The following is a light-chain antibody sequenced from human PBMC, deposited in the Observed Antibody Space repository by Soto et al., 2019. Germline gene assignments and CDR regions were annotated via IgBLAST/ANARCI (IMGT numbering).Light chain of an antibody. CDR1: QSVRSN. J-gene: IGKJ4*01. Sequence: ITQAPAALSGSPGARVTLSCRASQSVRSNLAWYQQVPGQVPRLLIYDASTRAAGIPARFSGSGSGTEFALTISSLQSEDFAVYYCQHSTTWLLPFGGGT. V-gene: IGKV3-15*01. CDR3: QHSTTWLLP. CDR2: DAS.